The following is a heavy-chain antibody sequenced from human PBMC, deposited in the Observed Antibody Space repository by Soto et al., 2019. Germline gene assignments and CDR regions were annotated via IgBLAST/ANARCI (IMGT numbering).Heavy chain of an antibody. J-gene: IGHJ5*02. D-gene: IGHD2-21*02. Sequence: GSLRLSCAASGFTFSSYSMNWVRQAPGKGLEWVSYISSSSSTIYYADSVKGRFTISRDNAKNSLYLQMNSLRDEDTAVDYCGREWTALTWFDPWGQGTLVTVSS. CDR2: ISSSSSTI. V-gene: IGHV3-48*02. CDR3: GREWTALTWFDP. CDR1: GFTFSSYS.